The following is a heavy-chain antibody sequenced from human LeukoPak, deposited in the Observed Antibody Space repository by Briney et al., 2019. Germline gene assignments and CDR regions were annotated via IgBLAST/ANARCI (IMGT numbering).Heavy chain of an antibody. CDR1: GFTFNDDE. Sequence: PGASLRLSCAASGFTFNDDEIIWVRRAPGKGLEWISYIFTRDDSVYYADSVKGRVTISRAHARNLVYLQMNSLRSEDTGLYYCARLRVAMLRGAADYWGQGTLVTVSS. CDR3: ARLRVAMLRGAADY. D-gene: IGHD3-10*01. CDR2: IFTRDDSV. J-gene: IGHJ4*02. V-gene: IGHV3-48*03.